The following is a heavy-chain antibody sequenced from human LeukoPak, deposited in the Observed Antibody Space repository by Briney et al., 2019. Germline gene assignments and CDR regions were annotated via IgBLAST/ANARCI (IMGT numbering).Heavy chain of an antibody. CDR3: AKDRQDYFWSGYFGGFDP. CDR2: MRYDGSNK. D-gene: IGHD3-3*01. CDR1: GFTFSSYG. Sequence: GGSLRLSCAASGFTFSSYGMHWVRQAPGKGLECVAFMRYDGSNKYYADSVKGRFTISRDNSKNTLYLQMNSLRAEDTAVYYCAKDRQDYFWSGYFGGFDPWGQGTLLTVSS. V-gene: IGHV3-30*02. J-gene: IGHJ5*02.